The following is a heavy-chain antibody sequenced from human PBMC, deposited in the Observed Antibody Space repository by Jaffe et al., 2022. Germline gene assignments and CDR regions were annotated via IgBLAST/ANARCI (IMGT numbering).Heavy chain of an antibody. CDR2: IYTSGST. Sequence: QVQLQESGPGLVKPSQTLSLTCTVSGGSISSGSYYWSWIRQPAGKGLEWIGRIYTSGSTNYNPSLKSRVTISVDTSKNQFSLKLSSVTAADTAVYYCARTDRITMVRGVKKEGVKSLGVWFDPWGQGTLVTVSS. J-gene: IGHJ5*02. CDR3: ARTDRITMVRGVKKEGVKSLGVWFDP. CDR1: GGSISSGSYY. V-gene: IGHV4-61*02. D-gene: IGHD3-10*01.